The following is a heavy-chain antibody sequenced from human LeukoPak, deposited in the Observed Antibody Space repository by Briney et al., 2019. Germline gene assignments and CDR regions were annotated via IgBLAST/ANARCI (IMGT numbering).Heavy chain of an antibody. J-gene: IGHJ6*04. CDR2: IDPSDSYT. Sequence: GESLRISCKGSGYSFTSYWISWVRQMPGKGLEWMGRIDPSDSYTNYSPSFQGHVTISADKSISTAYLQWSSLKASDTAMYYCARRVGTSSPGDYYGMDVWGKGTTVTVSS. CDR1: GYSFTSYW. V-gene: IGHV5-10-1*01. D-gene: IGHD2-2*01. CDR3: ARRVGTSSPGDYYGMDV.